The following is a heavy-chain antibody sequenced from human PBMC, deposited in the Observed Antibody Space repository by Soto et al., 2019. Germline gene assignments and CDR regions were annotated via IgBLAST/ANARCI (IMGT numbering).Heavy chain of an antibody. CDR2: IYPSGCT. J-gene: IGHJ4*02. D-gene: IGHD4-17*01. CDR1: GYSISSGHY. V-gene: IGHV4-38-2*01. Sequence: SETLSLTCPVSGYSISSGHYWGCIRQPTVKGQGWIESIYPSGCTYYNPCLKSRVTISVDMSKNPFSVKLGSVTAGDTAVFYGGGAMGFTVTPYLTYGGRGPLVPVSS. CDR3: GGAMGFTVTPYLTY.